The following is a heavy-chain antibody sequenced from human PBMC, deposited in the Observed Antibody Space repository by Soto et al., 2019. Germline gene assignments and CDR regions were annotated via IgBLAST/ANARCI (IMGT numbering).Heavy chain of an antibody. D-gene: IGHD3-3*01. CDR3: ARWSYLDY. CDR2: ISGSDGKT. J-gene: IGHJ4*02. CDR1: GFSFGSYA. Sequence: GGSLRLSCAASGFSFGSYALSWVRQAPGKGLEWVSTISGSDGKTFYADSVKGRFSISRDTSQSTLYLQVNSLRADDTAMYYCARWSYLDYWGQGTRVTVSS. V-gene: IGHV3-23*01.